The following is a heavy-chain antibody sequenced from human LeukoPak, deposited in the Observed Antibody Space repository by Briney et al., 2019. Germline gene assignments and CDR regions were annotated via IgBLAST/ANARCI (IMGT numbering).Heavy chain of an antibody. J-gene: IGHJ6*03. Sequence: HGESLKISCKGSGYSFTNYWIGWVRQMPGKGLEWMGIIYPGDSDTRYSPSFQGQVTISADKSISTAYLQWTSLKASDTAMYYCARHSNGGQFKYYYYYMDVWGKGTTVTVSS. V-gene: IGHV5-51*01. CDR2: IYPGDSDT. CDR3: ARHSNGGQFKYYYYYMDV. D-gene: IGHD4-23*01. CDR1: GYSFTNYW.